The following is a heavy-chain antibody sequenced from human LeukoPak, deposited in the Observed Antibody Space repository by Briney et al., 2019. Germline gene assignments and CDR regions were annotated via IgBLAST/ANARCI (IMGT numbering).Heavy chain of an antibody. Sequence: AASVTVSCKASGGTFSSYAISWVRQAPGQGLEWMGGIIPIFGTANYAQKFQGRVTITADKSTSTAYMELSSLRSEDTAVYYCASGYSSGLDYWGQGTLVTVSS. CDR3: ASGYSSGLDY. J-gene: IGHJ4*02. V-gene: IGHV1-69*06. CDR2: IIPIFGTA. CDR1: GGTFSSYA. D-gene: IGHD6-19*01.